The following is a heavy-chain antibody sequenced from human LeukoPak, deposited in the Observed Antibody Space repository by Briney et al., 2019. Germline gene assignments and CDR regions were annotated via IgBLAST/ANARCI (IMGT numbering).Heavy chain of an antibody. CDR3: ASRVNDFWSGYHPFDY. D-gene: IGHD3-3*01. V-gene: IGHV3-21*01. J-gene: IGHJ4*02. CDR1: GFTFSSYS. CDR2: ISSSSSYI. Sequence: KAGGSLRLSCAASGFTFSSYSMNWVRQAPGKGLEWVSSISSSSSYIYYADSVKGRFTISRDNAKNSLYLQMNSLRAEDTAVYYCASRVNDFWSGYHPFDYWGRGTLVTVSS.